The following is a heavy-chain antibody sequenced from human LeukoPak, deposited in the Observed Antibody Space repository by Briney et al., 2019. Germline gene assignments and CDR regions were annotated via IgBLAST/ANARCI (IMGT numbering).Heavy chain of an antibody. CDR3: ARGSGSYSGAADY. CDR2: RNHRGSS. D-gene: IGHD6-19*01. Sequence: SETLSLTCSVHGSSFTGYYWNWIRQPPGKGLEWIGERNHRGSSYFNPSFERRVTISLDMSRKQFSLNLTSVTAADTAFYYCARGSGSYSGAADYWGQGTLVTVSS. V-gene: IGHV4-34*01. J-gene: IGHJ4*02. CDR1: GSSFTGYY.